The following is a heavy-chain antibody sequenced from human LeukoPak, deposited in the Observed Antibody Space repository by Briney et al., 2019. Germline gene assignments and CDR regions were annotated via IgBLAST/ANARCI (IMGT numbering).Heavy chain of an antibody. D-gene: IGHD6-13*01. CDR3: ARDLDSIGAFFHY. CDR2: ISWNSGSI. J-gene: IGHJ4*02. CDR1: GFTFDDYA. V-gene: IGHV3-9*01. Sequence: GGSLRLSCAASGFTFDDYAMHWVRQAPGKGLEWVSGISWNSGSIGYADSVKGRFTISRDNAKNSLYLQMNSLRAEDTAVYYCARDLDSIGAFFHYWGQGTLVTVSS.